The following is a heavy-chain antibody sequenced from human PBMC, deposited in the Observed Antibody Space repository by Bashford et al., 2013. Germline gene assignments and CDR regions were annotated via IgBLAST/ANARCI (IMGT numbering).Heavy chain of an antibody. V-gene: IGHV1-2*02. J-gene: IGHJ4*02. CDR2: THPNSGQT. CDR3: ARGKQSFLRGTPHSGYFEY. Sequence: ASVKVSCKASGYTFTNYYVNWVRQAPGQGLEWMGWTHPNSGQTSHAQSFEGRVTMTTDTSVSTAYLELRNLRSDDTALYFCARGKQSFLRGTPHSGYFEYFGQGTLVTVSS. D-gene: IGHD3-16*01. CDR1: GYTFTNYY.